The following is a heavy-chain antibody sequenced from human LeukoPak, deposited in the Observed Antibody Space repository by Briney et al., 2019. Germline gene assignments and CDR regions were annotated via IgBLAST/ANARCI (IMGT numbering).Heavy chain of an antibody. Sequence: PSETLSLTCTVSGGSISSYYWSWIRQPPGKGLEWIGYIYYSGSTNYNPSLKSRVTISVDTSKNQFSLMLSSVTAADTAVYYCARSRSITIFGSLYWGQGTLVTVSS. CDR1: GGSISSYY. D-gene: IGHD3-3*01. CDR3: ARSRSITIFGSLY. V-gene: IGHV4-59*01. CDR2: IYYSGST. J-gene: IGHJ4*02.